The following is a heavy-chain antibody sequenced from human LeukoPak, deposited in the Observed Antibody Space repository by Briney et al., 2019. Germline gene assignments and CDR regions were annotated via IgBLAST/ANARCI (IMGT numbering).Heavy chain of an antibody. Sequence: PGVSLRLSCAASGFTFSSYWMHWVRQAPGKGLVWVSRISTDGSSTNSADSVKGRFTISRDNAKNTLYLQMNSLRAEDTAVYYCVREYSSSSGRALDIWGQGTMVTVSP. CDR3: VREYSSSSGRALDI. CDR2: ISTDGSST. V-gene: IGHV3-74*01. J-gene: IGHJ3*02. CDR1: GFTFSSYW. D-gene: IGHD6-6*01.